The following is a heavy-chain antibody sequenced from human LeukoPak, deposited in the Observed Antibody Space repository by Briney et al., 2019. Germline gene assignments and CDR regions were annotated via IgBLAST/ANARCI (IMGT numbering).Heavy chain of an antibody. CDR3: ARGNSSSWYGGFDY. Sequence: SETLSLTCTVSGGSISNYYWSWIRQPAGKGLEWIGRKYARGSSNYNPPVQSRVTMSVDTSKNQFSLKLRSVTAADTAVYYCARGNSSSWYGGFDYWSQGTLVTVSS. CDR1: GGSISNYY. V-gene: IGHV4-4*07. D-gene: IGHD6-13*01. J-gene: IGHJ4*02. CDR2: KYARGSS.